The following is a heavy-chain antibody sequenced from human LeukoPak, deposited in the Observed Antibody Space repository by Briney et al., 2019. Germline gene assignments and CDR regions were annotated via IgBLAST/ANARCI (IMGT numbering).Heavy chain of an antibody. J-gene: IGHJ4*02. CDR2: INAGNGNT. D-gene: IGHD3-10*01. Sequence: ASLKVSCKASGYTFTSSAMHWVRQAPGQRLEWMGWINAGNGNTKYSQKFQGRVTITRDTSASTAYMELSSLRSEDTAVYYCGGSGFGELYTLDYWGQGTLVTVSS. V-gene: IGHV1-3*01. CDR1: GYTFTSSA. CDR3: GGSGFGELYTLDY.